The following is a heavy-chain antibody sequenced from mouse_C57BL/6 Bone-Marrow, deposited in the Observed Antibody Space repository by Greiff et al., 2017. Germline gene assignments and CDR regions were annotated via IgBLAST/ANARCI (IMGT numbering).Heavy chain of an antibody. D-gene: IGHD1-1*01. CDR3: TRSYYYGSSTFAY. Sequence: EVQLKESGGGLVKPGGSLKLSCAASGFTFSDYGMHWVRQAPEKGLEWVAYFSSGSSTIYYADTVKGRFTISRDNARNTLFLQKTSLRSEDTAMYYCTRSYYYGSSTFAYWGEGTLVTVSA. CDR1: GFTFSDYG. CDR2: FSSGSSTI. V-gene: IGHV5-17*01. J-gene: IGHJ3*01.